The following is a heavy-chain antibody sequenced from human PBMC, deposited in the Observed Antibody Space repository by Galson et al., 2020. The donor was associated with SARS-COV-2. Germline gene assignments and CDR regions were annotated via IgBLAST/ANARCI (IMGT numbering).Heavy chain of an antibody. J-gene: IGHJ4*03. V-gene: IGHV3-7*01. CDR2: IKQDGSAK. D-gene: IGHD6-19*01. Sequence: GGSLRLPCAASGSTFTSYWMSWVRQAPGRGLEWVDNIKQDGSAKYYVDSVKGRFTISRDTAENSVSLQMNSLRAEDTAVDYCAREPTGYTCGWYFDDWGQGILVTVSS. CDR1: GSTFTSYW. CDR3: AREPTGYTCGWYFDD.